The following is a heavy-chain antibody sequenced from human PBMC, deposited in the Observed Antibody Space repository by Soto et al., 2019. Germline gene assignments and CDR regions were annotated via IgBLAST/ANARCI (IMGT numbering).Heavy chain of an antibody. CDR2: VSYDGNNE. Sequence: QGQLVESGGGVVQPGGSLRLSCEASGFSFSSYGMHWVRQAPGKGLEWVAVVSYDGNNEYYVDSVKGRFTTSRDNSNNPVFLQMNSRRPEDTAVYYCAKSKSGVGPFQLQSVWDYWGQGSVVTVSS. CDR3: AKSKSGVGPFQLQSVWDY. J-gene: IGHJ4*02. V-gene: IGHV3-30*18. D-gene: IGHD4-4*01. CDR1: GFSFSSYG.